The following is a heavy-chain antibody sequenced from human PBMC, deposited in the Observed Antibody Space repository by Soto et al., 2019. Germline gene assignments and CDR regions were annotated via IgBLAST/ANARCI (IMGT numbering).Heavy chain of an antibody. D-gene: IGHD1-26*01. CDR2: VNPNSGGT. V-gene: IGHV1-2*02. Sequence: ASVKVSCKASGYAFTGYYMHWVRQAPGQGPEWMGWVNPNSGGTNYARKFQGRVTMTRDTSITTAYMELSGLRSDDTAVYYCARVRNPSLVGAIYYYGMDAWGQGTTVTVSS. CDR3: ARVRNPSLVGAIYYYGMDA. J-gene: IGHJ6*02. CDR1: GYAFTGYY.